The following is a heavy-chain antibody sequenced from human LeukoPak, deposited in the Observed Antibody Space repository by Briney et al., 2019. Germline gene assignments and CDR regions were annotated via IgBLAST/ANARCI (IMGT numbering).Heavy chain of an antibody. CDR3: ARDPRTTGKSNYGMDV. J-gene: IGHJ6*02. CDR1: GITVSSNY. CDR2: IYSGGTT. V-gene: IGHV3-53*01. D-gene: IGHD4-17*01. Sequence: PGGSLRLSCAASGITVSSNYMSWVRQPPGKGLEWVSIIYSGGTTYYADSVQGRFTISRDNSKNTVYLQMNSLRVKDTAVYYCARDPRTTGKSNYGMDVWGQGTTVTVSS.